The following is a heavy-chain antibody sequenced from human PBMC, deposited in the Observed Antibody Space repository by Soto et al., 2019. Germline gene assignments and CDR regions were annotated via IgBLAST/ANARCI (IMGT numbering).Heavy chain of an antibody. Sequence: PSETLSLTCTVSGGSISSYYWSWIRQPPGKGLEWIGYIYYSGSTNYNPSLKSRVTISVDTSKNQFSLKLSSVTAADTAVYYCARWSYRPYNWFDPWGQGTLVTVSS. J-gene: IGHJ5*02. CDR1: GGSISSYY. D-gene: IGHD3-16*02. CDR3: ARWSYRPYNWFDP. V-gene: IGHV4-59*08. CDR2: IYYSGST.